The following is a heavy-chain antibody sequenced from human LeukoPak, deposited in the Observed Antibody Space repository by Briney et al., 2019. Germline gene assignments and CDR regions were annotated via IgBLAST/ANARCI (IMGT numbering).Heavy chain of an antibody. CDR1: GGSFSGYY. Sequence: NPSETLSLTCSVYGGSFSGYYWSWIRQPPGKGPEWIGEINHSGSTNYNPSLESRVTISVDTSKNQFSLKLSSVTAADTAVYYCARGSSCSSTSCPPGYWGQGTLVTVSS. D-gene: IGHD2-2*01. V-gene: IGHV4-34*01. J-gene: IGHJ4*02. CDR2: INHSGST. CDR3: ARGSSCSSTSCPPGY.